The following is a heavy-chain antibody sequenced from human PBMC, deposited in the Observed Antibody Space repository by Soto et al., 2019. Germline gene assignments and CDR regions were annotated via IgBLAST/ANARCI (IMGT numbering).Heavy chain of an antibody. D-gene: IGHD2-15*01. CDR3: VRTSLVVAAATRENY. CDR2: INSDGSST. V-gene: IGHV3-74*01. J-gene: IGHJ4*02. Sequence: EVQLVESGGGLVQPGGSLRLSCAASGFTFSSYWMHWVRQAPGKGLVWVSRINSDGSSTSYADSVKGRITISRDNGKNTLYLQMNSLRAEDTAVYYCVRTSLVVAAATRENYWGQGTLVTVSS. CDR1: GFTFSSYW.